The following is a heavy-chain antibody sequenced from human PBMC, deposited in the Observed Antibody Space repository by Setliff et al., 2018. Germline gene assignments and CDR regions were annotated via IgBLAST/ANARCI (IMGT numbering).Heavy chain of an antibody. D-gene: IGHD4-17*01. V-gene: IGHV1-18*01. Sequence: ASVKVSCKASGYIFTRYRITWVRQSPGQGLEWMGWISTRNDDTGYAQKFKGRVTLTTDTSTNTAYMELKSLRSDDTAVYYCARRSGDRGMTTGWPDDFDYWGRGTLVTVSS. J-gene: IGHJ4*01. CDR2: ISTRNDDT. CDR3: ARRSGDRGMTTGWPDDFDY. CDR1: GYIFTRYR.